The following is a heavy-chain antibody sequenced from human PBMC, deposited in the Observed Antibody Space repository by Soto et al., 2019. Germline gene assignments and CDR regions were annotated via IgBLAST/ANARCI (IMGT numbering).Heavy chain of an antibody. Sequence: SETLSLTCAVYGGSFSGYYWNWIRQPPGKGLEWIGEMNHSGSTNYNPSLKSRVTISVDTAKNQFSLKLSSVTAADTAVYYCARGHYDILTGYSSYYFDYWGQGTLVTVS. CDR2: MNHSGST. V-gene: IGHV4-34*01. D-gene: IGHD3-9*01. CDR1: GGSFSGYY. J-gene: IGHJ4*02. CDR3: ARGHYDILTGYSSYYFDY.